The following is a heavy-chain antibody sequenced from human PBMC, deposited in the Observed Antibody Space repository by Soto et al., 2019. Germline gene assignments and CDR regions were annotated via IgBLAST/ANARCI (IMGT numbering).Heavy chain of an antibody. CDR3: ARSSSEYNWFDP. CDR1: GSSISSGGYY. V-gene: IGHV4-31*03. CDR2: IYYSGST. J-gene: IGHJ5*02. D-gene: IGHD6-6*01. Sequence: TSETLSLTCTVSGSSISSGGYYWSWIRQHPGKGLEWIGYIYYSGSTYYNPSLKSRVTISVDTSKNQFSLKLSSVTAADTAVYYCARSSSEYNWFDPWGQGTLVTVSS.